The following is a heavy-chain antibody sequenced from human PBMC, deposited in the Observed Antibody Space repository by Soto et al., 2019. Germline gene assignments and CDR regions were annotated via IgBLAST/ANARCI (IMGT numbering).Heavy chain of an antibody. CDR2: IIPIFGTA. Sequence: WASVKVSCKASGGTFSSYAISWVRQAPGQGLEWMGGIIPIFGTANYAQKFQGRVTITADESTSTAYMELSSLRSEDTAVYYCARVPRPNYDFWSGYSNWFDPWGQGTLVTVSS. J-gene: IGHJ5*02. CDR3: ARVPRPNYDFWSGYSNWFDP. V-gene: IGHV1-69*13. CDR1: GGTFSSYA. D-gene: IGHD3-3*01.